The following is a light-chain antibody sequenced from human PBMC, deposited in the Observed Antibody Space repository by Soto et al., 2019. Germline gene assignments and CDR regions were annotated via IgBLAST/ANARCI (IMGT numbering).Light chain of an antibody. J-gene: IGKJ2*01. CDR2: KAS. Sequence: DIQMTQYPSTLSASVGDRVTITCRASQSISNWLAWYQQKPGKAPKLLIYKASSLESGVPSRFSGSGSGTEFTLTISSLQPDDFATYYCQQYNSSFGQGTKVDIK. V-gene: IGKV1-5*03. CDR1: QSISNW. CDR3: QQYNSS.